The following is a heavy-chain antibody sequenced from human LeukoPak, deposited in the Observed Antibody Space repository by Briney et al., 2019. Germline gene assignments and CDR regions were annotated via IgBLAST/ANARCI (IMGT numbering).Heavy chain of an antibody. V-gene: IGHV4-59*08. Sequence: SETLSLTCTVSGGSISSYYWSWIRQPPGKGLEWIGYIYYSGSTNYNPSLKSRVTISVDTSKNQFSLKLSSVTAADTAVYYCARQYSYGLYYYYGMDVWGQGTTVTVSS. CDR1: GGSISSYY. D-gene: IGHD5-18*01. CDR3: ARQYSYGLYYYYGMDV. J-gene: IGHJ6*02. CDR2: IYYSGST.